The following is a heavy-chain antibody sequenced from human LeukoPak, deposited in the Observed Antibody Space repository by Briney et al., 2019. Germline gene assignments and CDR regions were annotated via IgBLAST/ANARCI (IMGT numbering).Heavy chain of an antibody. CDR2: ISSSSGYI. D-gene: IGHD6-19*01. J-gene: IGHJ1*01. Sequence: PGGSLRLSCAASGFTFSSYSMNWVRQAPGKGLEWVSSISSSSGYIYYADSVKGRFTISRDSAKNSLYLQMNSLRAEDTAVYYCAKDGLQWLVLYEYFQHWGQGTLVTVSS. CDR3: AKDGLQWLVLYEYFQH. V-gene: IGHV3-21*01. CDR1: GFTFSSYS.